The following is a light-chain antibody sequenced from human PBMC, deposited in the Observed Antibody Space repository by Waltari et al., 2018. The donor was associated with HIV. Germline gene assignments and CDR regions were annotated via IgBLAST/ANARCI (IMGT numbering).Light chain of an antibody. CDR3: QQYDDGPRGIT. V-gene: IGKV3-15*01. J-gene: IGKJ2*01. CDR2: EVA. Sequence: DIVITLSPPTLAVSPGQRVPLSCRASQSISAKVAWYQQRPGQAPRLLIYEVATRPTGIPARFSGSGSGTEFTLTISSLQSEDFATYFCQQYDDGPRGITFGQGTMLEIK. CDR1: QSISAK.